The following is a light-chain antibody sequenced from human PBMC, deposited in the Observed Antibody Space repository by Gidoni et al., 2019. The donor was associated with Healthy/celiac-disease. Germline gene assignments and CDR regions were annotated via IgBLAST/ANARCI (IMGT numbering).Light chain of an antibody. Sequence: QSALTQPASVSGSPGQSITISCTGTSSDVGGYNYVSWYQQHPGKAPKLMIYKVSNRPSGVSNRFSGSKSGNTASLTSSGLQAEDEADYYCSSYTSSSKVVFGGGTKLTVL. V-gene: IGLV2-14*01. CDR3: SSYTSSSKVV. J-gene: IGLJ2*01. CDR1: SSDVGGYNY. CDR2: KVS.